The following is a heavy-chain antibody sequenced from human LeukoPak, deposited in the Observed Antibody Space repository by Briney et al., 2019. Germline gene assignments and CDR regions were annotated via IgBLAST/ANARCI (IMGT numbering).Heavy chain of an antibody. CDR2: IHSAGST. Sequence: GGSLRLSCAASGFTISLSYTSWVRQAPGRGLEWVSMIHSAGSTYYADSVRGRFTISRDNSKATLFLQMNSLKADDTAVYFCARVIRSGNYYFDYWGQGTLVTVSS. D-gene: IGHD6-25*01. J-gene: IGHJ4*02. CDR3: ARVIRSGNYYFDY. V-gene: IGHV3-53*01. CDR1: GFTISLSY.